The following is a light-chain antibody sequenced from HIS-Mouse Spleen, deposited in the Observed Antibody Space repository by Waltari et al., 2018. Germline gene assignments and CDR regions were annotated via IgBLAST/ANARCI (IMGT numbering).Light chain of an antibody. J-gene: IGKJ2*01. CDR2: AAS. V-gene: IGKV1-8*01. CDR3: QQYYSYPLYT. CDR1: QGISSY. Sequence: AIRMTQSPSSFSASTGDRVTITCRASQGISSYLAWYQQKPGKAPKVLIYAASTLQSGVPSRFSGSGSGTDFTLTISCLQSEDFATYYCQQYYSYPLYTFGQGTKLEIK.